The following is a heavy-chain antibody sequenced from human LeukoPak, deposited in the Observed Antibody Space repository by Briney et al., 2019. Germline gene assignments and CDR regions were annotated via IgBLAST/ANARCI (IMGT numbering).Heavy chain of an antibody. Sequence: PGGSLRLSCAASGFKFTTFAMTWVRQAPGKGLGWVSTITGSGYYTYYADSVKGRFTVSRDNSKNTLYLHMNSLRAEDTALYYCAKAPDFTDTKHELDYWGQGTLVTVSS. CDR2: ITGSGYYT. D-gene: IGHD2-8*01. CDR1: GFKFTTFA. J-gene: IGHJ4*02. V-gene: IGHV3-23*01. CDR3: AKAPDFTDTKHELDY.